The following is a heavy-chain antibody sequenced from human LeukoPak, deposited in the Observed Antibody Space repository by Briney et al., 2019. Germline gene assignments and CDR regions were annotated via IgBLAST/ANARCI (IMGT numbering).Heavy chain of an antibody. CDR3: ARDVGYCSSSNCFVGGY. D-gene: IGHD2-2*01. V-gene: IGHV1-46*01. CDR1: GYTFTSNY. Sequence: GASVKVSCKASGYTFTSNYMHWVRQAPGQGLEWMGVIHPSGGSTSYPLKFQGRVSMTRDKSTSTVYMQLSSLTSEDTAVYYCARDVGYCSSSNCFVGGYWGQGTLVTVSS. J-gene: IGHJ4*02. CDR2: IHPSGGST.